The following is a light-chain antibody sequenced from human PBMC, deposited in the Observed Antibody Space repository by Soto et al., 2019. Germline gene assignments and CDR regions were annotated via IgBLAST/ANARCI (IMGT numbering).Light chain of an antibody. CDR1: ALPRQY. CDR2: KDS. J-gene: IGLJ3*02. CDR3: QSADSSDPYGV. V-gene: IGLV3-25*02. Sequence: SYELTQPPSVSVSPGQTARITCSGDALPRQYAYWYQQKPGQAPVMVIYKDSARPSGIPERFSGSSSGTTVTLTISGVQAEDEADYYCQSADSSDPYGVFGGGTKLTVL.